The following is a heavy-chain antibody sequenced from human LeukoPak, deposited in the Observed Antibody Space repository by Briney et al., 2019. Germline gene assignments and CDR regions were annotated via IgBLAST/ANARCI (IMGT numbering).Heavy chain of an antibody. D-gene: IGHD1-7*01. CDR2: ISSSSSYI. Sequence: GGSLRLSCAASGFTFSSYSMNWVRQAPGKGLEGVSSISSSSSYIFYADSVKGRFTIYRDNAKKSLYLQMNSLTAEDTAVYYCARDGTGTPYDYWGQGTLVTVSS. CDR1: GFTFSSYS. V-gene: IGHV3-21*01. CDR3: ARDGTGTPYDY. J-gene: IGHJ4*02.